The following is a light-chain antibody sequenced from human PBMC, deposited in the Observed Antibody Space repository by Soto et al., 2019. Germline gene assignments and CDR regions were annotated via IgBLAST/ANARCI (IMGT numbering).Light chain of an antibody. CDR3: HQYNDWPPKYT. J-gene: IGKJ2*01. Sequence: EIVMTQSPATLSVSPGERATLPCRASQSVSTNLACYQQIPGQAPRLLIYGASTRATGIPARFSGSGSGTEFTLTLSSLQSEDFALYYCHQYNDWPPKYTFGQGTKLDIK. CDR1: QSVSTN. V-gene: IGKV3-15*01. CDR2: GAS.